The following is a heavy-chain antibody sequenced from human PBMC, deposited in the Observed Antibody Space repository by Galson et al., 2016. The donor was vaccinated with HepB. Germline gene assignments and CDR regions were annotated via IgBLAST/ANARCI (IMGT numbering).Heavy chain of an antibody. D-gene: IGHD2-2*01. CDR1: GFTISSYG. V-gene: IGHV3-33*08. Sequence: SLRLSCAASGFTISSYGIHWVRQVPGKALEWVALIWHDGSNKFYADSVKGRFTTSRDNSKNTLYLQMNSLTVEDTAVYYCARDRFCSNTRCYCWLDPWGQGTLVTVSS. J-gene: IGHJ5*02. CDR3: ARDRFCSNTRCYCWLDP. CDR2: IWHDGSNK.